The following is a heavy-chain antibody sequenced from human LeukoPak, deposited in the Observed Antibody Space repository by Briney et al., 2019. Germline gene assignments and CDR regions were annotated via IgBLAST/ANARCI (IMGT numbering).Heavy chain of an antibody. Sequence: PSETLSLTCTVSGGSISSSSYYWGWIRQPPGKELEWIGSIYYSGSTYYNPSLKSRVTISVDTSKNQFSLKLSSVTAADTAAYYCARAALSYYYDSSGSHPGQYYYYYMDVWGKGTTVTVSS. J-gene: IGHJ6*03. CDR3: ARAALSYYYDSSGSHPGQYYYYYMDV. D-gene: IGHD3-22*01. CDR2: IYYSGST. CDR1: GGSISSSSYY. V-gene: IGHV4-39*07.